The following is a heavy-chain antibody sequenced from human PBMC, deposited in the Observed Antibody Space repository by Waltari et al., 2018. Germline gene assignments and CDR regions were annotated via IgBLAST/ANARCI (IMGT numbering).Heavy chain of an antibody. D-gene: IGHD6-6*01. CDR3: TRHPTEYSSSP. Sequence: EVQLVESGGGLVQPGGSLKLSCAASGFTFSGSAIHLVRQASGKGLEWVGRIRSKANSYATAYAASVKGRFTISRDDSKNTAYLQMNSLKTEDTAVYYCTRHPTEYSSSPWGQGTLVTVSS. CDR1: GFTFSGSA. V-gene: IGHV3-73*01. CDR2: IRSKANSYAT. J-gene: IGHJ4*02.